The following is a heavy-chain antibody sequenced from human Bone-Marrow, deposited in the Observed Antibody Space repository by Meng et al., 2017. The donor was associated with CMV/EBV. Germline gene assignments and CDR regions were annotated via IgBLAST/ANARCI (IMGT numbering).Heavy chain of an antibody. V-gene: IGHV4-61*01. D-gene: IGHD3-3*01. CDR3: ARDSYYDFWSGYYTYYYYGMDV. CDR2: IYYSGST. Sequence: SETLSLTCTVSGGSVSSGSYYWSWIRQPPGKGLEWIGYIYYSGSTNYNPSLKSRVTISVDTSKNQFSLKLSSVTAADTAVYYCARDSYYDFWSGYYTYYYYGMDVWGQGTTVTGSS. CDR1: GGSVSSGSYY. J-gene: IGHJ6*01.